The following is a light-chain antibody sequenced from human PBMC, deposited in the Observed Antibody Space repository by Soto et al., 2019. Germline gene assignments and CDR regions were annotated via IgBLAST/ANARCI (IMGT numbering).Light chain of an antibody. CDR2: DVT. Sequence: QSALTQPASVSGSLGQSITISCTGTSTDVGGYDYVSWYQQHPGKAPKLMIYDVTNRPSGVSNRLSGSKSGNTASLTSSGLRAEDEADYYCRSYTSSTPLAVSGGGTQLSVL. CDR3: RSYTSSTPLAV. V-gene: IGLV2-14*01. J-gene: IGLJ7*01. CDR1: STDVGGYDY.